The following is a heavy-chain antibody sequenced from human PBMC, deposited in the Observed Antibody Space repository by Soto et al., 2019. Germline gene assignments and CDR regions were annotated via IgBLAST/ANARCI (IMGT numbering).Heavy chain of an antibody. CDR3: ARPLVAPVAGPYYYGMDV. V-gene: IGHV3-33*01. CDR2: IWYDGNTK. J-gene: IGHJ6*02. Sequence: GGSLRLSCAASGFTFNTYGFNWVRQAPGKGLEWVAVIWYDGNTKYYADSVKGRFTISRDNLKNTLYLQMNSLTAEDTAVYYCARPLVAPVAGPYYYGMDVWGQGTTVTVS. CDR1: GFTFNTYG. D-gene: IGHD6-19*01.